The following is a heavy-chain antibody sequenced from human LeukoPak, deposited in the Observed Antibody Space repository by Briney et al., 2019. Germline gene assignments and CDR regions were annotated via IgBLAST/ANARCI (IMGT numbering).Heavy chain of an antibody. Sequence: GGSLRLSCAASGYTFSGYAMSWVRQAPGEGLEWVSAISGSGGSTYYADSVKGRFTISRDNSKNTLYLQMNSLRAEDTAVYYCAKATLPRKNLLLSPCDYWGQGTLVTVSS. D-gene: IGHD1-1*01. V-gene: IGHV3-23*01. CDR2: ISGSGGST. CDR1: GYTFSGYA. J-gene: IGHJ4*02. CDR3: AKATLPRKNLLLSPCDY.